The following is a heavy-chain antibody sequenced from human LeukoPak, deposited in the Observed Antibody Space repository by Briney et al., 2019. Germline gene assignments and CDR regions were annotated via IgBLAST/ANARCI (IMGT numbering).Heavy chain of an antibody. Sequence: GGSLRLSCAASGFTLSGYWMHWVRQAPGKGPVWVSRIKNDGSSTTYADSVKGRFTISRDNAKNTLYLQMNSLRVEDTAVYYCARVGATAGLGYWGQGTLVTVSS. J-gene: IGHJ4*02. D-gene: IGHD1-26*01. CDR2: IKNDGSST. CDR3: ARVGATAGLGY. V-gene: IGHV3-74*01. CDR1: GFTLSGYW.